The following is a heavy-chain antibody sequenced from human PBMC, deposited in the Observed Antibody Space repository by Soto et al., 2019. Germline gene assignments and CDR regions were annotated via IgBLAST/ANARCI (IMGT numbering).Heavy chain of an antibody. CDR3: AHAYGVTSWPNDAFDV. D-gene: IGHD2-21*01. CDR1: GFSRSADGVG. V-gene: IGHV2-5*02. Sequence: QITLKESGPTLVKPTQTLTLTCTFSGFSRSADGVGVGWLRQPPGTALEWLALIYWDDDKRDRPSLKSRLTITKDTSKNQVVLTMTNMDPVDTATYYCAHAYGVTSWPNDAFDVWGQGTVVTVSS. CDR2: IYWDDDK. J-gene: IGHJ3*01.